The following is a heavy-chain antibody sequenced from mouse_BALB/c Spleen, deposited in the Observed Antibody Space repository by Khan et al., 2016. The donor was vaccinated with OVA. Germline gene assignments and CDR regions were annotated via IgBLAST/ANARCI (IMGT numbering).Heavy chain of an antibody. D-gene: IGHD1-1*01. Sequence: QVRLQQSGAELMKPGASVKISCKATGYTFSSYWIEWVKQRPGHGLEWIGEILPGSNSSNYNERFKGKATITADTSSNTAYMQLSSLTSEDSAIYYCARGNYYVSTSWFGYWGQGTLVTVSA. V-gene: IGHV1-9*01. J-gene: IGHJ3*01. CDR2: ILPGSNSS. CDR1: GYTFSSYW. CDR3: ARGNYYVSTSWFGY.